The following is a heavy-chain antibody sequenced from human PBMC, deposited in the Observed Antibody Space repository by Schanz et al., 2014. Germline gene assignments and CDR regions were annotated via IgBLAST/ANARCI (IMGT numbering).Heavy chain of an antibody. CDR1: GFSLDIFA. J-gene: IGHJ3*02. V-gene: IGHV3-23*01. CDR2: IGVDGTTT. CDR3: AKGRFGELSAFDI. D-gene: IGHD3-10*01. Sequence: EVHLLESGGGLVEPGGSLRLSCATSGFSLDIFAVSWVRQAPGKGLEWVSVIGVDGTTTYYADSVKGRFTISRDNAKNTLYLQMNSLSAEDTAVYYCAKGRFGELSAFDIWGQGTMVTVSS.